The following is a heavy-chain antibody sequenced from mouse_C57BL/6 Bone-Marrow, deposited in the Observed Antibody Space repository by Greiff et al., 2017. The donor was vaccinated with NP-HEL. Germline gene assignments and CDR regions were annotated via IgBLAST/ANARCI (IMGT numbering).Heavy chain of an antibody. V-gene: IGHV1-64*01. D-gene: IGHD1-1*01. CDR2: IHPNSGST. CDR3: ARRHYYGSDWYFDV. CDR1: GYTFTSYW. J-gene: IGHJ1*03. Sequence: QVQLKQPGAELVKPGASVKLSCKASGYTFTSYWMHWVKQRPGQGLEWIGMIHPNSGSTNYNEKFKSKATLTVDKSSSTAYMQLSSLTSEDSAVYYCARRHYYGSDWYFDVWGTGTTVTVSS.